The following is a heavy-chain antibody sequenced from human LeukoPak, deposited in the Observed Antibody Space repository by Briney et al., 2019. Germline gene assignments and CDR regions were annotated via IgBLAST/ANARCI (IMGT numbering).Heavy chain of an antibody. J-gene: IGHJ6*03. CDR2: IYHTGTT. CDR3: ARLSARYSSGWYAHYYYMDV. CDR1: GGSISSSSYY. Sequence: SETLSLTCTVSGGSISSSSYYWGWIRQPPGKGLEWIGIIYHTGTTYYNPSLKSRVTISVDTSKNQFSLKLSSVTAADTAVYYCARLSARYSSGWYAHYYYMDVWGKGTTVTISS. D-gene: IGHD6-19*01. V-gene: IGHV4-39*07.